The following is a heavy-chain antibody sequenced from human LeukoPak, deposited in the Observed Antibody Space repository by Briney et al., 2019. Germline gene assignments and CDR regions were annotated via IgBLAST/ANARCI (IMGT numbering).Heavy chain of an antibody. CDR1: GGSFSGYY. CDR3: AREALRYCSSTSCSNWFDP. V-gene: IGHV4-34*01. D-gene: IGHD2-2*01. Sequence: SETLSLTCAVYGGSFSGYYWSWIRQPPGKGLEWIGEINHSGSTNYNPSLKSRVTISVDTSKNQFSLKLSSVTAADTAVYYCAREALRYCSSTSCSNWFDPWGQGTLVTVSS. J-gene: IGHJ5*02. CDR2: INHSGST.